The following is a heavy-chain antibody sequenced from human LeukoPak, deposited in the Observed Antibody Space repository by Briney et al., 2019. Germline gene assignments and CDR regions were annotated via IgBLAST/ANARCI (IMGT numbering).Heavy chain of an antibody. CDR3: ARDPPNCSSTSCYGSGAFDI. V-gene: IGHV1-8*01. CDR1: GFTFTSYD. CDR2: MNPNNGNT. J-gene: IGHJ3*02. D-gene: IGHD2-2*01. Sequence: ASVKVSCKASGFTFTSYDINWVRQASGQGLEWMGWMNPNNGNTGYAQKFQGRVTMTRDTSISTVYMELSSLRSEDTAVYYCARDPPNCSSTSCYGSGAFDIWGQGTMVTVSS.